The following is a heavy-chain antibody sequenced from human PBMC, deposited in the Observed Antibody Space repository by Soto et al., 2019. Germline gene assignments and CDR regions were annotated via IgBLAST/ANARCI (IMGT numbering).Heavy chain of an antibody. V-gene: IGHV4-59*01. CDR1: TGSTNSFY. CDR3: ARSRDGYNLNPIDQ. D-gene: IGHD5-12*01. Sequence: QVQLQVSGPGLVTPSATLSLSCTVSTGSTNSFYWSWIRQPPGKGLQWLGYFFYTGSTNHNPSLKSRVTISLDMSSNQFSLRLCSVNAADTAMYYCARSRDGYNLNPIDQWGQGLLVTVSS. J-gene: IGHJ4*02. CDR2: FFYTGST.